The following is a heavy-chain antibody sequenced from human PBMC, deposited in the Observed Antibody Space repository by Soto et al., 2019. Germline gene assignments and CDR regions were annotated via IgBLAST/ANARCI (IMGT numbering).Heavy chain of an antibody. Sequence: ASVKVSCKASGGTFSSYAISWVRQAPGQGLEWMGGIIPIFGTANYAQKFQGRVTITADESTSTAYMELSSLRSEDTAVYYCARDQGYCSSTSCYVTPPYFDYWGQGTLVTVSS. CDR2: IIPIFGTA. CDR1: GGTFSSYA. D-gene: IGHD2-2*01. V-gene: IGHV1-69*13. J-gene: IGHJ4*02. CDR3: ARDQGYCSSTSCYVTPPYFDY.